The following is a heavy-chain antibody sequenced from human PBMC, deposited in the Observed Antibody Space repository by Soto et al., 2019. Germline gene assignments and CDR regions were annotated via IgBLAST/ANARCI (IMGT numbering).Heavy chain of an antibody. D-gene: IGHD5-12*01. J-gene: IGHJ2*01. Sequence: EVPLLESGGGLVQPGGSLRLSCAASGFTFGSYAMTWARQAPGKGLEWLSGISGSGGGTYYADSVRGRFTISRDNSKNTLYLQIDSLRVDDTAVYYCARREIVVASSYWYFDLWGRGTLVTASS. CDR2: ISGSGGGT. V-gene: IGHV3-23*01. CDR3: ARREIVVASSYWYFDL. CDR1: GFTFGSYA.